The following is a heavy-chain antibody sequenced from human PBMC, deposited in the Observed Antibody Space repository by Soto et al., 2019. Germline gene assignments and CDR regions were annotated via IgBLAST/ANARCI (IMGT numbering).Heavy chain of an antibody. J-gene: IGHJ4*02. CDR3: ARVRASRGQRDLDF. CDR1: GGSFSGYY. CDR2: SNPSGGT. Sequence: QVQLQQWGAGLLKPSETLSLTCGVYGGSFSGYYWNWISQPPGTGLEWIGESNPSGGTNYHPSLKSRVTISADTSKNQFSLKLSSVTAADTAVYYCARVRASRGQRDLDFWGQGTLVTVSS. D-gene: IGHD6-13*01. V-gene: IGHV4-34*01.